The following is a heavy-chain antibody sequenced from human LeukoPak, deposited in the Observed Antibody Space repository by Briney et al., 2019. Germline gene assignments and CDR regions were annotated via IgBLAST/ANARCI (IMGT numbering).Heavy chain of an antibody. CDR2: MYHSGST. CDR1: GYSISSGYY. CDR3: ARGVTPFDY. V-gene: IGHV4-38-2*02. J-gene: IGHJ4*02. D-gene: IGHD2-21*02. Sequence: SETLSLTCTVSGYSISSGYYWGWIRQPPGKGLEWIGSMYHSGSTYYNPSLKSRVTISVDTSKNQFSLKLSSVTAADTAVYYCARGVTPFDYWGRGTLVTVSS.